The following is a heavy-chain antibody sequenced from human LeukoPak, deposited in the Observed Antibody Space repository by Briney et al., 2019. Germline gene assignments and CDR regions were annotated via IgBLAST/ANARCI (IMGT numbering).Heavy chain of an antibody. CDR1: GGSISSSNW. V-gene: IGHV4-31*11. CDR3: ARELRYFDWLPHAFDI. CDR2: IYYSGST. D-gene: IGHD3-9*01. Sequence: PSETLSLTCAVSGGSISSSNWWSWVRQHPGKGLEWIGYIYYSGSTYYNPSLKSRVTISVDTSKNQFSLKLSSVTAADTAVYYCARELRYFDWLPHAFDIWGQGTMVTVSS. J-gene: IGHJ3*02.